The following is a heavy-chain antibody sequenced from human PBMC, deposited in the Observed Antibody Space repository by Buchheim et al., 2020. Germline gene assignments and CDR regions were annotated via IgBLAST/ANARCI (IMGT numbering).Heavy chain of an antibody. Sequence: QVQLQESGPGLVKPSGTLSLTCAVSGGSISSSNWWSWVRQPPGKGLEWIGEIYHSGSTNYNPSLKSRVTISVDKSKNQLSLKLSSVTGADTAVYYCARETREYYDSSGYYFRYYYYGMDVWGQGTT. CDR1: GGSISSSNW. V-gene: IGHV4-4*02. D-gene: IGHD3-22*01. CDR3: ARETREYYDSSGYYFRYYYYGMDV. CDR2: IYHSGST. J-gene: IGHJ6*02.